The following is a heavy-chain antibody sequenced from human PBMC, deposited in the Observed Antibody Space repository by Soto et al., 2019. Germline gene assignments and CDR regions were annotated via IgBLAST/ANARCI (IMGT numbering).Heavy chain of an antibody. D-gene: IGHD4-17*01. Sequence: EVQLVESGGGLVQPGGSLRLSCAASGFTVSSNYMSWVRQAPGKGLEWVSVIYSGGSTYYAASVKGRFTISRDNSKTTLYLQMNSLRAEDTAVYYCAINGDWYYCDYWVQGTLVTVSS. CDR1: GFTVSSNY. CDR2: IYSGGST. V-gene: IGHV3-66*01. J-gene: IGHJ4*02. CDR3: AINGDWYYCDY.